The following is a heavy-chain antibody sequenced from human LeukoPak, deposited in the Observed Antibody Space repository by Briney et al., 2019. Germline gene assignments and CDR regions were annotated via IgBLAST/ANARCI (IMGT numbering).Heavy chain of an antibody. D-gene: IGHD4-17*01. CDR2: IWYDGSNE. Sequence: PGGSLRLSCAASGFTFSSYAMSWVRQAPGKGLEWVAVIWYDGSNEYYVDSVKGRFTISRDNSKNTLYLQMNSLRVEDTAVYYCAAGDPVSYWGQGTLVSVSS. CDR1: GFTFSSYA. V-gene: IGHV3-33*08. CDR3: AAGDPVSY. J-gene: IGHJ4*02.